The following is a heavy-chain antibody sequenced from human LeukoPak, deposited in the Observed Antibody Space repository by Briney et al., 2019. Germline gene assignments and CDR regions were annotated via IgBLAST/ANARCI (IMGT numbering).Heavy chain of an antibody. CDR1: GYTFTSYG. CDR3: ARWLRGYNDWFDP. J-gene: IGHJ5*02. D-gene: IGHD3-22*01. Sequence: GASVKVSCKASGYTFTSYGIIWVRQAPGQGLEWMGWISAYNGNTNYAQKLQGRVTMTTDTSTTTAYMELRSLRSDGTALYYCARWLRGYNDWFDPWGQGTLVTVSS. CDR2: ISAYNGNT. V-gene: IGHV1-18*01.